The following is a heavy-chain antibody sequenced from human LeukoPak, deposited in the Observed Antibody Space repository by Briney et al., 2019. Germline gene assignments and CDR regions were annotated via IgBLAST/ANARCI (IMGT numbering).Heavy chain of an antibody. Sequence: GGSLRLSCAASGFTFSSYAMSWVRQAPGKGLEWVSAISGSGGSTYYADSVKGRFTISRDNSKNTLYLQMNSLRAEDTAVYYCARNPASRRFFPSELKNEVVYWGQGTLVTVSS. CDR2: ISGSGGST. CDR3: ARNPASRRFFPSELKNEVVY. D-gene: IGHD3-3*01. CDR1: GFTFSSYA. V-gene: IGHV3-23*01. J-gene: IGHJ4*02.